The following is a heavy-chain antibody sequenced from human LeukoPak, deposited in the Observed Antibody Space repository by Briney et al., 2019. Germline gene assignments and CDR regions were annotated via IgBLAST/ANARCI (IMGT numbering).Heavy chain of an antibody. J-gene: IGHJ3*02. D-gene: IGHD3-10*01. Sequence: ASVKVSCKASGYTFTSYGISWVRQAPGQGLEWMGWISAYNGNTNYAQKLQGRVTMTTDTSTSTAYMELRSLRSDDTAVYYCARVLLWFGEFIDAFDIWGKGTTVTVSS. CDR3: ARVLLWFGEFIDAFDI. CDR1: GYTFTSYG. V-gene: IGHV1-18*01. CDR2: ISAYNGNT.